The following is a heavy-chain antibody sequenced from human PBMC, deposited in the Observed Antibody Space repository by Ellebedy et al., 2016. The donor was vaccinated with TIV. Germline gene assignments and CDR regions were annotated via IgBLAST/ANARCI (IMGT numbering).Heavy chain of an antibody. CDR2: IYYSGST. D-gene: IGHD2-21*02. J-gene: IGHJ4*02. V-gene: IGHV4-59*01. Sequence: SETLSLXXTVFGGSISSYYWSWIRQPPGKGLEWIGYIYYSGSTNYNPSLKSRVTISVDTSKNQFSLKLSSVTAADTAVYYCAGVTASYWRYFDYWGQGTLVTVSS. CDR1: GGSISSYY. CDR3: AGVTASYWRYFDY.